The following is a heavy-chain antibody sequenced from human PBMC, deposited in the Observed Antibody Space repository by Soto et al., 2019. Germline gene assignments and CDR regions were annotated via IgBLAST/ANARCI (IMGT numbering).Heavy chain of an antibody. Sequence: QITLKESGPTLVKPTQTLTLTCTFSGFSLSTSGVGVGWISQPPGKALEWLALIYWDDDKRYSPSLKSRLTITKDTSKYQGVLTMTNRDPVDTATYYCAHSRRYDLWSGYSNSRGFSPSDAFDIWGQGTMVTVSS. D-gene: IGHD3-3*01. CDR2: IYWDDDK. CDR1: GFSLSTSGVG. V-gene: IGHV2-5*02. J-gene: IGHJ3*02. CDR3: AHSRRYDLWSGYSNSRGFSPSDAFDI.